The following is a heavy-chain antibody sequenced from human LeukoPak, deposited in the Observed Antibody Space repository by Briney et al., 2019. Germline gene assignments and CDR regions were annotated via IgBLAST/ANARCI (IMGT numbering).Heavy chain of an antibody. J-gene: IGHJ6*03. V-gene: IGHV3-23*01. CDR2: ISAIGGST. CDR3: AKDGVLGVDYYYYMDV. Sequence: GGSLRLSCAASGFTFSTYAMSWVRQAPGKGLEWVSTISAIGGSTYYADSVKGRFTISRDNSKSTLHLQMNSLRAEDTAVYYCAKDGVLGVDYYYYMDVWGKGTTVTVSS. CDR1: GFTFSTYA. D-gene: IGHD3-16*01.